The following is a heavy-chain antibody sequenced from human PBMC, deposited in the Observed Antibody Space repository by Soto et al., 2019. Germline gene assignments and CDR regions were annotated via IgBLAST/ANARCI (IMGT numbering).Heavy chain of an antibody. J-gene: IGHJ4*02. CDR3: TSTNDIWTGYTRSDDY. CDR2: IRSKANSYAT. Sequence: EVQLVESGGGLVQPGGSLKLSCAASGFTFSGSAMHWVRQASGKGLEWVGRIRSKANSYATAYAASVKGRFTISRDDSKNKAYLQMNSLNTEDTAVYYCTSTNDIWTGYTRSDDYWGQGTLVTVSS. V-gene: IGHV3-73*02. CDR1: GFTFSGSA. D-gene: IGHD3-9*01.